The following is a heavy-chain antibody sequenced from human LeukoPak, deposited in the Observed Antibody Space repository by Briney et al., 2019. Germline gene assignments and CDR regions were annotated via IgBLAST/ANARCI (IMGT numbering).Heavy chain of an antibody. CDR1: GYTFTSYG. CDR2: ISAYNGNT. D-gene: IGHD2-2*01. J-gene: IGHJ5*02. V-gene: IGHV1-18*01. Sequence: GASVKVSCKASGYTFTSYGISWVRQAPGQGLEWMGWISAYNGNTNYAQKFQGRVTMTEDTSTDTAYMELSSLRSEDTAVYYCATVDCSSTSCYNWFDPWGQGTLVTVSS. CDR3: ATVDCSSTSCYNWFDP.